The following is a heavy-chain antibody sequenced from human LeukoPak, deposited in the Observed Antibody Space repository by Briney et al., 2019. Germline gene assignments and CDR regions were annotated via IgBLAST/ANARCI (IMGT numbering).Heavy chain of an antibody. J-gene: IGHJ4*02. CDR2: IYKIGTT. D-gene: IGHD2-15*01. Sequence: KPSETLSLTCTVFGDSVTGYFLNWVRQPPGKRLEWIGHIYKIGTTNYNPSLKSRLTISADTSKNQFSLQLRSVTAADTAVYYCVIGVGWQPDYWGQGALVTVSS. V-gene: IGHV4-59*02. CDR3: VIGVGWQPDY. CDR1: GDSVTGYF.